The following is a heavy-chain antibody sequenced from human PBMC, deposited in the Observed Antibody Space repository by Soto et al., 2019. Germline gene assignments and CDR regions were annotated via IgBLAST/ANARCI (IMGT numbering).Heavy chain of an antibody. Sequence: PSETLSLTCTVSGGSISSGGYYWSWIRQHPGKGLEWIGYIYYSGSTYYNPSLKSRVTISVDTSKNQFSLKLSSVTAADTAVYYCARSLFGIRYYFDYWGQGTLVTVSS. CDR2: IYYSGST. J-gene: IGHJ4*02. D-gene: IGHD3-10*01. V-gene: IGHV4-31*03. CDR1: GGSISSGGYY. CDR3: ARSLFGIRYYFDY.